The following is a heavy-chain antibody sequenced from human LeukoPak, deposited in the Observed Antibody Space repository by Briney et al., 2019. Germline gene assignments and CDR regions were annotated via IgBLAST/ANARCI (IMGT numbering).Heavy chain of an antibody. CDR1: GGSISSGGYY. CDR2: IYYSGST. Sequence: SETLSLTCTVSGGSISSGGYYWSWIRQHPGKGLEWIGYIYYSGSTYYNPSLKSRVTISVDTSKNQFSLKLSSVTAADTAVYYCAREPFGDSRAAAAGAPFDYWGQGTLVTVSS. V-gene: IGHV4-31*03. D-gene: IGHD6-13*01. J-gene: IGHJ4*02. CDR3: AREPFGDSRAAAAGAPFDY.